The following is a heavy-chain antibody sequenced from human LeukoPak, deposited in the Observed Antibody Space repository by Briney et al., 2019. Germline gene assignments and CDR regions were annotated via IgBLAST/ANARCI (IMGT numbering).Heavy chain of an antibody. Sequence: ASVKVSCKASGYTFTGYYMHWVRQAPGQGLEWMGWINPNSGGTNYAQKFQGRVTMTRDTSISTAYMELSRLRSDDTAVYYCARDLYNWSYQTDYYFDYWGQGTLVTVSS. V-gene: IGHV1-2*02. D-gene: IGHD1-7*01. CDR1: GYTFTGYY. CDR2: INPNSGGT. CDR3: ARDLYNWSYQTDYYFDY. J-gene: IGHJ4*02.